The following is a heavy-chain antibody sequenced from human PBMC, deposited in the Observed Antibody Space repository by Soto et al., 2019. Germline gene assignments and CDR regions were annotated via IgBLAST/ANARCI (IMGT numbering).Heavy chain of an antibody. CDR1: GFTFSSYS. CDR3: ARDISVVVATTDWFDP. D-gene: IGHD2-15*01. V-gene: IGHV3-48*02. Sequence: PGGSLRLSCAASGFTFSSYSMNWVRQAPGKGLEWVSYISSSSSTIYYADSVKGRFTISRDNAKNSLYLQMNSLRDEDTAVYYCARDISVVVATTDWFDPWGQGTLVTVSS. CDR2: ISSSSSTI. J-gene: IGHJ5*02.